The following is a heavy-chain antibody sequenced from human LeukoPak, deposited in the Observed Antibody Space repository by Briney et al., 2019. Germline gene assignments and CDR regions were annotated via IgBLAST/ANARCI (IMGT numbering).Heavy chain of an antibody. CDR3: ARAFFYGSGSYSVSYFDY. CDR1: GFTFSSYE. Sequence: GGSVRLSCAASGFTFSSYEMNWVRQAPGKGLEWVSYISSSGSNIYYADYVKGRFTISRDNAKNSLYLQMNSLRAEDTAVYYCARAFFYGSGSYSVSYFDYWGQGTLVTVSS. V-gene: IGHV3-48*03. D-gene: IGHD3-10*01. J-gene: IGHJ4*02. CDR2: ISSSGSNI.